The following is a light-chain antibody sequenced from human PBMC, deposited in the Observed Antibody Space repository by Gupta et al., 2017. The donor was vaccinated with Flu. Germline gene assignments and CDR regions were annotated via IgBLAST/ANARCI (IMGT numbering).Light chain of an antibody. CDR1: QSISSY. J-gene: IGKJ4*01. CDR3: QQNYSNQRALT. CDR2: AAS. V-gene: IGKV1-39*01. Sequence: DIQLTQSPSSLSASVGDRVTITCRASQSISSYLNLYQQKPGKAPKLLIYAASSLQSGVPSRFSGSGSGTDFTLTISSLQPEDFATYFCQQNYSNQRALTFGGGTKVEIK.